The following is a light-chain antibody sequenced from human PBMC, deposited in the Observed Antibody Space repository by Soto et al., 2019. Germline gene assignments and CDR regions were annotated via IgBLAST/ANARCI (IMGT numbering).Light chain of an antibody. Sequence: DLQMTQSPSSLSASLGDRVSITCRASQSIANYLNWYQQTPGRAPKLLIYTSSTLHSGVPSRFSGSGSGTDFTLTISSLQPEDFATYYCQQSHSTPYTFGQGTKLEIK. CDR3: QQSHSTPYT. CDR1: QSIANY. V-gene: IGKV1-39*01. J-gene: IGKJ2*01. CDR2: TSS.